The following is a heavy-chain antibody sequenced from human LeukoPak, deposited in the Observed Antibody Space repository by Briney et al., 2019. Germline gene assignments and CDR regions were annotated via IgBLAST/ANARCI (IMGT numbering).Heavy chain of an antibody. CDR2: INLIGST. CDR1: GGSFSGYY. D-gene: IGHD3-10*01. V-gene: IGHV4-34*01. Sequence: SETLSLTCAVYGGSFSGYYWSWIRQPPGKGLEWIGEINLIGSTNSTPSLKSRVTISVDTSKNQFSLKLSSVNAADTAGYYCARDDYGPGSYWHGYYFDYWGQGTLVTVSS. J-gene: IGHJ4*02. CDR3: ARDDYGPGSYWHGYYFDY.